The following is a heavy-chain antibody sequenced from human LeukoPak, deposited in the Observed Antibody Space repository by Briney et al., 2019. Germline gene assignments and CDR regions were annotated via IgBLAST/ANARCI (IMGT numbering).Heavy chain of an antibody. Sequence: ASVKVSCKASGYTFTSYSIHWVRQAPGQRLEWMGWINAGNGDTKYSQEFQGRVTMTRDMSTSTVYMELSSLRSEDTAVYYCARELGCSSTSCYAGVGPLDYWGQGTLVTVSS. J-gene: IGHJ4*02. CDR3: ARELGCSSTSCYAGVGPLDY. V-gene: IGHV1-3*03. D-gene: IGHD2-2*01. CDR1: GYTFTSYS. CDR2: INAGNGDT.